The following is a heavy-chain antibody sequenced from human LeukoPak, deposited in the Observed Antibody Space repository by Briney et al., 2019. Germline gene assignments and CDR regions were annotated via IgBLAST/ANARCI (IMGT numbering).Heavy chain of an antibody. J-gene: IGHJ4*02. V-gene: IGHV3-33*06. D-gene: IGHD3-10*01. CDR1: GFSFDTYA. CDR3: AKSSHYGSGSYTPYGYYFDY. CDR2: IWHDGSHK. Sequence: GRSLRLSCAASGFSFDTYAMHWVRQAPGQRLEWVALIWHDGSHKFYSNSVRGQFTISRDNSKNTLYLQMNSLRAEDTAVYYCAKSSHYGSGSYTPYGYYFDYWGQGTLVTVSS.